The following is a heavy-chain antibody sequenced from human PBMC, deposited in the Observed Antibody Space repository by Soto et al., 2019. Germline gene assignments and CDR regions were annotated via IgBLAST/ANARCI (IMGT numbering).Heavy chain of an antibody. Sequence: PGGSLRLSWAASGFTFSAHYMDWVRQSQGKGLEWVGRSRNKARSYTTDYAASVKGRFTISRDDSKSSVYLQMNSLKTEDTAVYYCATRPPGIWAGVFDYWSQGTLVTVSS. CDR3: ATRPPGIWAGVFDY. J-gene: IGHJ4*02. D-gene: IGHD3-10*01. CDR1: GFTFSAHY. V-gene: IGHV3-72*01. CDR2: SRNKARSYTT.